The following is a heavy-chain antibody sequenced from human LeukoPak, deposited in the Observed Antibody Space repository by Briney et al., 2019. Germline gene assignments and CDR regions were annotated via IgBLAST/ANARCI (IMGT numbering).Heavy chain of an antibody. V-gene: IGHV4-39*07. CDR1: GGSISSSSYY. Sequence: PSETLSLTCTVSGGSISSSSYYWGWIRQPPGKGLEWIGSIYYSGSTYYNPSLKSRVTISVDTSKNQFSLKLSSVTAADTAVYYCGRDCCSSTSGAFDIWGQGTMVTVSS. D-gene: IGHD2-2*01. J-gene: IGHJ3*02. CDR2: IYYSGST. CDR3: GRDCCSSTSGAFDI.